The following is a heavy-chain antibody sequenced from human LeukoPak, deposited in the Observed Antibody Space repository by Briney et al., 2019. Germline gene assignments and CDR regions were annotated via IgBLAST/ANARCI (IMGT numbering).Heavy chain of an antibody. CDR3: ARDRYSYGYIDY. CDR2: LNPSGGST. CDR1: GYTFTTYF. D-gene: IGHD5-18*01. J-gene: IGHJ4*02. V-gene: IGHV1-46*01. Sequence: ASVKVSCKASGYTFTTYFIHWVRQAPGQGLEWLGVLNPSGGSTTYPQKFQGRVTMTRDTSTSTVYMELSSLRSEDTAVYYCARDRYSYGYIDYWGQGTLVTVSS.